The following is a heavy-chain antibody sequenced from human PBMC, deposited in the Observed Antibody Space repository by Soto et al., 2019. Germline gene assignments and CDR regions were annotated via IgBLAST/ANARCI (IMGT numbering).Heavy chain of an antibody. Sequence: EVHLLESGGVLVQPGGSLRLSCTASGFTFSIYAMSWVRQAPGKGLEWVSSISGSGGNTYYADSVKGRFTISRDNSKNTLYLQMNSLRGDDTAVYYCAKDPPLPNAAVDVPFDYWGQGTLVTVFS. D-gene: IGHD6-13*01. V-gene: IGHV3-23*01. CDR3: AKDPPLPNAAVDVPFDY. J-gene: IGHJ4*02. CDR1: GFTFSIYA. CDR2: ISGSGGNT.